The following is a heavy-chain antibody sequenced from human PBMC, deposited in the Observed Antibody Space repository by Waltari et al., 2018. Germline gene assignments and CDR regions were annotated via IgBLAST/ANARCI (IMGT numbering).Heavy chain of an antibody. CDR3: AGGTAAAGQNWFDP. CDR2: IIPIFGTA. CDR1: GGTFSSYA. D-gene: IGHD6-13*01. J-gene: IGHJ5*02. Sequence: QVQLVQSGAEVKKPGSSVKVSCKASGGTFSSYAISWVRQAPGQGLEWMGGIIPIFGTANYAQKFKGRVTITADKSTSTAYMELSSLRSEDTAVYYCAGGTAAAGQNWFDPWGQGTLVTVSS. V-gene: IGHV1-69*14.